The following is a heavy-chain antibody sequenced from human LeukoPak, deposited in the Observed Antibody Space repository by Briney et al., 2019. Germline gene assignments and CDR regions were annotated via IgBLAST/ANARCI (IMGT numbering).Heavy chain of an antibody. D-gene: IGHD5-12*01. V-gene: IGHV3-30*07. CDR3: AKGAYDYIEMGYFDY. J-gene: IGHJ4*02. CDR1: GFTFSSYA. CDR2: ISYDGSNK. Sequence: GRSLRLSCAASGFTFSSYAMHWVRQAPGKGLEWVAVISYDGSNKYYADSVKGRFTISRDNSKNTLYLQMNSLRTDDTAVYYCAKGAYDYIEMGYFDYWGQGTLVTVSS.